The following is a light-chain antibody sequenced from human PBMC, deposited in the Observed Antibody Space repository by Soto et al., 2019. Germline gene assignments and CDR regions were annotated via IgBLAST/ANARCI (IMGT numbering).Light chain of an antibody. CDR2: DNN. V-gene: IGLV1-51*01. Sequence: QSVLTQPPSVSAAPGHTVTISCSGSSSNIGNNYVSWYQQLPGTAPKLLIYDNNKRPSGIPDRFSGSKSGTSATLGITGLRTGDEADYYCGTWDSSLSAGVFGGGTQLTVL. CDR1: SSNIGNNY. J-gene: IGLJ2*01. CDR3: GTWDSSLSAGV.